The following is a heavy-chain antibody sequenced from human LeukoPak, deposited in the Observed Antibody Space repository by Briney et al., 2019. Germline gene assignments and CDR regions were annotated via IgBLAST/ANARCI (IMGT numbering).Heavy chain of an antibody. CDR1: GFTFSDYY. Sequence: GGSLRLSCAASGFTFSDYYMSWIRQAPGKGLEWVSAISGSGGSTYYADSVKGRFTISRDNSKNTLYLQMNSLRAEDTAVYYCAKVGQYGDYFDYWGQGTLVTVSS. CDR3: AKVGQYGDYFDY. CDR2: ISGSGGST. D-gene: IGHD4-17*01. J-gene: IGHJ4*02. V-gene: IGHV3-23*01.